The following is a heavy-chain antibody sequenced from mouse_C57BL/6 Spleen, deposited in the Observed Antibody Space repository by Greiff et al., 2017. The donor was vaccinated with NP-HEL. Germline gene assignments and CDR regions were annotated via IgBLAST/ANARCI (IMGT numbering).Heavy chain of an antibody. CDR3: ARGRLEDYFDY. CDR2: ISYDGSN. J-gene: IGHJ2*01. CDR1: GYSITSGYY. V-gene: IGHV3-6*01. Sequence: EVKVEESGPGLVKPSQSLSLTCSVTGYSITSGYYWNWIRQFPGNKLEWMGYISYDGSNNYNPSLKNRISITRDTSKNQFFLKLNSVTTEDTATYYCARGRLEDYFDYWGQGTTLTVSS. D-gene: IGHD3-2*02.